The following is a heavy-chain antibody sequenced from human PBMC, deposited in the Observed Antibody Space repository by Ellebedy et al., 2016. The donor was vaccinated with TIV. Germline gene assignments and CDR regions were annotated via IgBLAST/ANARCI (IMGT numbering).Heavy chain of an antibody. CDR2: ISSSSSYI. V-gene: IGHV3-21*01. CDR1: GFTFSSYA. Sequence: GGSLRLSXAASGFTFSSYAMHWVRQAPGKGLEWVSSISSSSSYIYYADSVKGRFTISRDNAKNSLYLQMNSLRAEDTAVYYCARLVVIASGYYFDYWGQGTLVTVSS. J-gene: IGHJ4*02. CDR3: ARLVVIASGYYFDY. D-gene: IGHD2-21*01.